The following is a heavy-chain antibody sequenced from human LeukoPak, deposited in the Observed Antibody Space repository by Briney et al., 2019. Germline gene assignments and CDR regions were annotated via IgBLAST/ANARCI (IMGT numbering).Heavy chain of an antibody. Sequence: SETLSLTCIVPGGSISSSSYYWTWIRQSPGKGLEWIGTFSSGGSAYYNPSLTSRVSISKDTSDNQFSLRLYSVTAADTAVYYCARKQTGTMYDVWGQGTQVTVSS. D-gene: IGHD1-7*01. J-gene: IGHJ4*02. V-gene: IGHV4-39*07. CDR1: GGSISSSSYY. CDR3: ARKQTGTMYDV. CDR2: FSSGGSA.